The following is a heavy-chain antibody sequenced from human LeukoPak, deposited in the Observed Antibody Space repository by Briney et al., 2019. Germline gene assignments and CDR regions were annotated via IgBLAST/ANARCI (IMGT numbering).Heavy chain of an antibody. CDR1: GATISSSVHY. CDR2: IYHSGST. Sequence: SETLSLTCTISGATISSSVHYWSWIRQPPGKGLEWIGYIYHSGSTYHNPSLKSRVTISIDRSRNQFSLKLSSVTAADTAVYYCAVAVAGFFDYWGQGTLVTVSS. J-gene: IGHJ4*02. D-gene: IGHD6-19*01. V-gene: IGHV4-30-2*01. CDR3: AVAVAGFFDY.